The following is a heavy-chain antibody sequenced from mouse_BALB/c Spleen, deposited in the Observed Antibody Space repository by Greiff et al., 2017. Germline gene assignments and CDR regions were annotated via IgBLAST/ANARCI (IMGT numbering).Heavy chain of an antibody. CDR3: TRKGYYLYYAMDY. J-gene: IGHJ4*01. CDR1: GFTFSNYW. D-gene: IGHD2-3*01. Sequence: EVKLEESGGGLVQPGGSMKLSCVASGFTFSNYWMNWVRQSPEKGLEWVAEIRLKSNNYATHYAESVKGRFTISRDDSKSSVYLQMNNLRAEDTGIYYCTRKGYYLYYAMDYWGQGTSVTVSS. CDR2: IRLKSNNYAT. V-gene: IGHV6-6*02.